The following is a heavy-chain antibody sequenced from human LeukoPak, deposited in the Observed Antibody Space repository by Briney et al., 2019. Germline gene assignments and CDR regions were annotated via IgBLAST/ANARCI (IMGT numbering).Heavy chain of an antibody. Sequence: SVRVSCKASGGTFSSYAISWVRQAPGQGLEWMGGIIPIFGTANYAQKFQGRVTITADESTSTAYMELSSLRSEDTAVYYCAWGSTVTIPRFDPWGQGTLVTVSS. CDR2: IIPIFGTA. CDR1: GGTFSSYA. J-gene: IGHJ5*02. V-gene: IGHV1-69*01. CDR3: AWGSTVTIPRFDP. D-gene: IGHD4-17*01.